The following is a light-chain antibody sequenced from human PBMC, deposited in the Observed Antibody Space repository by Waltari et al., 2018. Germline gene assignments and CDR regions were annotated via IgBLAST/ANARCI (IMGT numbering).Light chain of an antibody. Sequence: DIQMTQSPSTLSASVGDRVTLTCRASQSIGSWLAWYQQNPGKAPKLLIYEATSLESGVPSRFSASGSGTEFTLTISSLQPDDFATYYCQRYNSYPITFGPGTKVDI. CDR2: EAT. CDR1: QSIGSW. CDR3: QRYNSYPIT. V-gene: IGKV1-5*03. J-gene: IGKJ3*01.